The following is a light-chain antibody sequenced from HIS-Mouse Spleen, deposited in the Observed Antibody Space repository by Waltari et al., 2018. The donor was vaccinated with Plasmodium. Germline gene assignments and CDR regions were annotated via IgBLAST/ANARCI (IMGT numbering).Light chain of an antibody. CDR1: QSVSSY. J-gene: IGKJ4*01. CDR3: RQRSNWPPLT. V-gene: IGKV3-11*01. CDR2: EAS. Sequence: EIVLTQSPATLSLSPGERATLSCRASQSVSSYLAWYQQKPGQAPRLLIYEASNRATGIPARCSGSGSGTDFTLTISSLEPEEFAVYYCRQRSNWPPLTFGGGTKVEIK.